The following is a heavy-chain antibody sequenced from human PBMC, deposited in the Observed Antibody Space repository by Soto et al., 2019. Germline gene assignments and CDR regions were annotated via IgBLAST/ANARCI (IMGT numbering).Heavy chain of an antibody. CDR1: GGSISGSYYY. J-gene: IGHJ4*02. CDR3: ASSQKGYNWNYFDH. CDR2: VFYTGFT. V-gene: IGHV4-39*01. Sequence: QLQLQESGPGLVKPSETLSLTCAVSGGSISGSYYYWGWLRQSPGRGREWIGSVFYTGFTSYNPSLESRVSVSVDPSKNQFSLKVSAVTAADTAVYYCASSQKGYNWNYFDHWGQGALVTVAS. D-gene: IGHD1-20*01.